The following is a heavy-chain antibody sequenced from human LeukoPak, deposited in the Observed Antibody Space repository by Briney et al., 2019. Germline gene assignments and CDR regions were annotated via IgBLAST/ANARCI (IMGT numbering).Heavy chain of an antibody. CDR1: GFTFSSYG. Sequence: GGSLRLSCAASGFTFSSYGMHWVRQAPGKGLEWVAFIRYDGSNKYYADSVKGRFTISRDNSKNTQYLQMNSLRAEDTAVYYCAKEKGKYYYDSSGYYGNYYYYYYMDVWGKGTTVTVSS. CDR3: AKEKGKYYYDSSGYYGNYYYYYYMDV. CDR2: IRYDGSNK. J-gene: IGHJ6*03. D-gene: IGHD3-22*01. V-gene: IGHV3-30*02.